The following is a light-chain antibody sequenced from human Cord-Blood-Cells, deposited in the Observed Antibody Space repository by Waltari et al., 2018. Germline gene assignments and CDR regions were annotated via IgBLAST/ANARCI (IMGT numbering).Light chain of an antibody. CDR1: SSAVGGYNY. CDR2: EVS. V-gene: IGLV2-14*01. J-gene: IGLJ1*01. Sequence: QSALTQPASVSGSPGQSITIPCTGTSSAVGGYNYVSWYQQHPGKAPKLMIYEVSNRPSGVSNRFSGSKSGNTASLTISGLQAEDEAYYYCSSYTSSSTLFGTGTKVTVL. CDR3: SSYTSSSTL.